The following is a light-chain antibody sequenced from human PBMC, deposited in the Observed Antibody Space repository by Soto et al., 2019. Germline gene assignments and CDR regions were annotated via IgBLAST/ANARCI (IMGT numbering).Light chain of an antibody. V-gene: IGKV3-20*01. Sequence: EIVLTQSPGTLSFSPGERATLSCRASQSLGSSYLAWYQQKPGQAPRLLIYAASSRATGIPDRFSGSGSGTDFTLTISRLEPEDFAVYYCQQYGSSSYTFGQGTKLEIK. CDR2: AAS. CDR1: QSLGSSY. J-gene: IGKJ2*01. CDR3: QQYGSSSYT.